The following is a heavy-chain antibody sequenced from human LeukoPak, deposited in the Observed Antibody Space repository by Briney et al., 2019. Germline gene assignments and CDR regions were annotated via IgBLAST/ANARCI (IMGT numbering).Heavy chain of an antibody. J-gene: IGHJ4*02. D-gene: IGHD2-15*01. CDR2: ISSSSSYI. V-gene: IGHV3-21*01. CDR1: GFSFTNYA. Sequence: GGSLRLSCAASGFSFTNYAMNWVRQAPGKGLEWVSSISSSSSYIYYADSVKGRFTISRDNAKNSLYLQMNSLRAEDTAVYYCARFEAAHSYYFDYWGQGTLVTVSS. CDR3: ARFEAAHSYYFDY.